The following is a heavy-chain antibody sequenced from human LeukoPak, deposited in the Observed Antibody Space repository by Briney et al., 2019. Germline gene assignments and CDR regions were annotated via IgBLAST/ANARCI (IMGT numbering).Heavy chain of an antibody. V-gene: IGHV1-18*01. CDR3: ARAAITIFALSSSDYFDY. J-gene: IGHJ4*02. CDR1: GYTFTSYG. D-gene: IGHD3-3*01. Sequence: GASVKVSCKASGYTFTSYGISWVRQAPGQGLEWMGWISAYNGNTNYAQKLQGRVTMTTDTSTSTAYMELRSLRSDDTAVYYCARAAITIFALSSSDYFDYWGQGTLVTVSS. CDR2: ISAYNGNT.